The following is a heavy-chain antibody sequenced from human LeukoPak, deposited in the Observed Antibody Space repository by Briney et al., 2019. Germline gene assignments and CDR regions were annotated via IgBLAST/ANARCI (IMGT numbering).Heavy chain of an antibody. CDR2: VDDTGT. D-gene: IGHD6-13*01. Sequence: WGSLRLSCTASGFSVSHHNLNWVRRAPGRGLEWVASVDDTGTHYADSVKGRFDISTDTSKNTLYLQMNSLRAEDTAVYYCAKEGEIAAAGHWGQGTLVTVSS. CDR1: GFSVSHHN. CDR3: AKEGEIAAAGH. J-gene: IGHJ4*02. V-gene: IGHV3-66*01.